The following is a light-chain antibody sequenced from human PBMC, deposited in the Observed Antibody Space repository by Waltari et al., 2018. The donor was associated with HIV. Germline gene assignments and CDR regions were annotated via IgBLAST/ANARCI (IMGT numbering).Light chain of an antibody. CDR1: SSDVGGYNY. J-gene: IGLJ2*01. CDR3: SSYTTSSTLV. Sequence: QSALTQPASVSGSPGQSITISCTGTSSDVGGYNYVSWYQQHPGKAPKLMIYEVTNRPSGVSNRFSGSKSANTASRTISGLQAEDEADYYCSSYTTSSTLVFGGGTKVTVL. CDR2: EVT. V-gene: IGLV2-14*01.